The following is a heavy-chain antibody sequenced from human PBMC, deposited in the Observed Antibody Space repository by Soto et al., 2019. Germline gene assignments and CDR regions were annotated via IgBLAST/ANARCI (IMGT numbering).Heavy chain of an antibody. J-gene: IGHJ4*02. CDR3: ERDVLGYCSGGSCDSTKNY. CDR2: ISAYNGNT. Sequence: ASVKVSCKASGYTFTSYGISWVRQAPGQGLEWMGWISAYNGNTNCAQKLQGRVTMTTDTSTSTAYMELRSLRSDDTAVYYCERDVLGYCSGGSCDSTKNYWGEGNLVTVSS. V-gene: IGHV1-18*01. CDR1: GYTFTSYG. D-gene: IGHD2-15*01.